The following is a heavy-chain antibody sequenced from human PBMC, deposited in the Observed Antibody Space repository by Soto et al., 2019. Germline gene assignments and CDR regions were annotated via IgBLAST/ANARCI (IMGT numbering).Heavy chain of an antibody. Sequence: GESLKISCKGSGYSFTSYWIGWVRQMPGKGLEWMGIIYPGDSDTRYSPSFQGQVTISADKSISTAYLQWSSLKASDTAMYYCARRYRSSWYVVGGPIDYWGQGTLVTVSS. CDR2: IYPGDSDT. D-gene: IGHD6-13*01. CDR3: ARRYRSSWYVVGGPIDY. J-gene: IGHJ4*02. CDR1: GYSFTSYW. V-gene: IGHV5-51*01.